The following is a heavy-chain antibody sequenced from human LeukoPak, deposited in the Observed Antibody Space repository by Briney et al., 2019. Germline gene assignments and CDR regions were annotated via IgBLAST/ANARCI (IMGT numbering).Heavy chain of an antibody. CDR3: AKDRVDGSGSQFDS. Sequence: GGSLRLSCAASGFTFSSYAMSWVRQAPGKGLEWVSGISGSGGSTYYADSVKGRFTISRDNSKNTLYLQVKSLRAEDTAVYYCAKDRVDGSGSQFDSWGQGSLVTVSS. V-gene: IGHV3-23*01. J-gene: IGHJ4*02. CDR1: GFTFSSYA. CDR2: ISGSGGST. D-gene: IGHD3-10*01.